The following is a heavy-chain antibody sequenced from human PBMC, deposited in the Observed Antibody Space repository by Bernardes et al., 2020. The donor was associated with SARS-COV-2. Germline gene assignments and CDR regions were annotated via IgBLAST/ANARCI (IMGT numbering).Heavy chain of an antibody. CDR3: ARGGISVSCLDY. J-gene: IGHJ4*01. Sequence: GGSLRLSCAASGFNFDDYAMHWVRQVPGRGLEWVSGINWNSENIGYADSVRGRFTISRDNSKNTLYLQMNSLRDEDTAVYHCARGGISVSCLDYWGQGSLVTVSS. D-gene: IGHD1-26*01. CDR2: INWNSENI. V-gene: IGHV3-9*01. CDR1: GFNFDDYA.